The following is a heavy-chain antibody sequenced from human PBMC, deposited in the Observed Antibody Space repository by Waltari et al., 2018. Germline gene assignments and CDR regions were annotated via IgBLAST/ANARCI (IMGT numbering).Heavy chain of an antibody. CDR1: GFTVSSNY. Sequence: EVQLVESGGGLIQPGGSLRLSCAASGFTVSSNYMSWVRQAPGKGIEWVSVIYSGGSTYYADSVKGRFTISRDNSKNTLYLQMNSLRAEDTAVYYCARGEYSSGPGRLDPWGQGTLVTVSS. CDR2: IYSGGST. J-gene: IGHJ5*02. V-gene: IGHV3-53*01. CDR3: ARGEYSSGPGRLDP. D-gene: IGHD6-19*01.